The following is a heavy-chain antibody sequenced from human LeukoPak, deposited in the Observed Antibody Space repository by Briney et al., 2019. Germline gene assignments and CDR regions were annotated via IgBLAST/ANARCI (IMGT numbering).Heavy chain of an antibody. Sequence: GASVKVSCKASGYTFTSYAMDWVRQAPGQGLEWMGWINTNTGNPTYAQGFTGRFVFSLDTSVSTAYLQISSLRAEDTAVYYCARDHVTTVVTMDYWGQGTLVTVSS. CDR2: INTNTGNP. CDR1: GYTFTSYA. CDR3: ARDHVTTVVTMDY. J-gene: IGHJ4*02. V-gene: IGHV7-4-1*02. D-gene: IGHD4-23*01.